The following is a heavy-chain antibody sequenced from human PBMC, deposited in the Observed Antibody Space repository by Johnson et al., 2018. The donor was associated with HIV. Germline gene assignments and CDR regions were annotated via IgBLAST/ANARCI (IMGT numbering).Heavy chain of an antibody. Sequence: EVQLVESGGDLVQPGRSLKLACAASGFNFDVYAMHWVRQVLGKGLEWVSTISWNSGTIRYADSVKGRFTISRDNSKNTLYLQMNSLRAEDTAVYYCARATRSSSSGRHDAFDIWGQGTMVTVSS. D-gene: IGHD6-6*01. CDR1: GFNFDVYA. V-gene: IGHV3-9*01. CDR3: ARATRSSSSGRHDAFDI. J-gene: IGHJ3*02. CDR2: ISWNSGTI.